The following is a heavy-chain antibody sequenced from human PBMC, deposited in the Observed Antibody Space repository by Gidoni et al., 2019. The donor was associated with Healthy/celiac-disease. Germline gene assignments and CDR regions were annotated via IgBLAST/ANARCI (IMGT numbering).Heavy chain of an antibody. Sequence: EVQLVESGGGLVQPGGSLRLSCAASGFPFSSYEMNWVRQAPGKGLEWVSYISSSGYTINSDSVKGRFTTFRDNAKNSLYLQINSLRAEDTAVYYCARGVNYWDLGVDYWGQGTLVTVSS. J-gene: IGHJ4*02. V-gene: IGHV3-48*03. CDR2: ISSSGYTI. D-gene: IGHD2-8*02. CDR3: ARGVNYWDLGVDY. CDR1: GFPFSSYE.